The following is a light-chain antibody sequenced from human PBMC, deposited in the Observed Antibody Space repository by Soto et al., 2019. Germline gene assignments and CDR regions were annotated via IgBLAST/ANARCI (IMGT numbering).Light chain of an antibody. CDR1: QSVSSN. J-gene: IGKJ2*01. V-gene: IGKV3-15*01. CDR2: GAS. CDR3: QQYNNWPYT. Sequence: EIVMTQSPATLSVSPGERATLSCRASQSVSSNLAWYQQKPGQAPRLLIYGASTRATGIPARFSGSGSGPEFTLTISSLQSGDFAVYYGQQYNNWPYTFGQGTKLEIK.